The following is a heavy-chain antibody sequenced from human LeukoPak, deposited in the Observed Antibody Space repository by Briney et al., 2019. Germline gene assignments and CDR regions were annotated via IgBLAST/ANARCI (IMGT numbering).Heavy chain of an antibody. V-gene: IGHV4-30-4*01. CDR3: ARGSAYDWILY. CDR1: GGSISSGDYF. CDR2: IYYSGST. Sequence: SETLSLTCTVSGGSISSGDYFWSWIRQPPGTGLEWIGYIYYSGSTYYNPSLKSRVTISVDTSKNQFSPKLSSVTAADTAVYYCARGSAYDWILYWGQGTLVTVSS. D-gene: IGHD5-12*01. J-gene: IGHJ4*02.